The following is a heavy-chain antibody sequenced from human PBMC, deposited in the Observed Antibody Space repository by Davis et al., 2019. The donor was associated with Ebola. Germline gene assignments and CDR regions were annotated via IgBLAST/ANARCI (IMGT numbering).Heavy chain of an antibody. J-gene: IGHJ4*02. CDR2: INPSGGST. CDR3: ARGKQWLLDY. CDR1: GGTFSSYA. Sequence: ASVKVSCKASGGTFSSYAISWVRQAPGQGLEWMGIINPSGGSTSYAQKFQGRVTMTTDTSTSTAYMELRSLRSDDTAVYYCARGKQWLLDYWGQGTLVTVSS. V-gene: IGHV1-46*01. D-gene: IGHD6-19*01.